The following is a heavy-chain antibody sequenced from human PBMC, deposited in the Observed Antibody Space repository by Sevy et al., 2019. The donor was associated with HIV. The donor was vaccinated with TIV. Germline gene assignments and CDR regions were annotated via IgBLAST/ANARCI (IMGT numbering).Heavy chain of an antibody. J-gene: IGHJ4*02. Sequence: GGSLRLSCAASGFTFSNAWMSWVRQAPGKGLEWVGRIKSKTDGGTTDYAAPVKGRFTISRDDSKNTLYLQMNSLKTEDTAVYYCTTGSELLWFGEFGDYWGPGTLVTVSS. CDR2: IKSKTDGGTT. V-gene: IGHV3-15*01. CDR3: TTGSELLWFGEFGDY. D-gene: IGHD3-10*01. CDR1: GFTFSNAW.